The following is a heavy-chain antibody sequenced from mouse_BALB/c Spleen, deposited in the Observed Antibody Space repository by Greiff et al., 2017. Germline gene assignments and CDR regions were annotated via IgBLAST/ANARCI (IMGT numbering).Heavy chain of an antibody. J-gene: IGHJ4*01. CDR2: ISNGGGST. V-gene: IGHV5-12-2*01. CDR3: ARLYYYAMDY. Sequence: EVQLQESGGGLVQPGGSLKLSCAASGFTFSSYTMSWVRQTPEKRLEWVAYISNGGGSTYYPDTVKGRFTISRDNAKNTLYLQMSSLKSEDTAMYYCARLYYYAMDYWGQGTSVTVSS. CDR1: GFTFSSYT.